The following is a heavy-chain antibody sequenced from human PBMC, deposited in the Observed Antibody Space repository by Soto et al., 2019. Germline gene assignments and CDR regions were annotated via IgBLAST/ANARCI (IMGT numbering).Heavy chain of an antibody. CDR1: GFTFSSYG. CDR2: ISYDGSNK. J-gene: IGHJ4*02. CDR3: AKDSVLYGDYVVEVDY. V-gene: IGHV3-30*18. D-gene: IGHD4-17*01. Sequence: QVQLVESGGGVVQPGRSLRLSCAASGFTFSSYGMHWVRQAPGKGLEWVAVISYDGSNKYYADSVKGRFTISRDNSKNTLYLQMNSLRAEDTAVYYCAKDSVLYGDYVVEVDYWGQGTLVTVSS.